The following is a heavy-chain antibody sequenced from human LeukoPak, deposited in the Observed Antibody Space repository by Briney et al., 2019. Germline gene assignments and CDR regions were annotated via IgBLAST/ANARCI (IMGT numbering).Heavy chain of an antibody. D-gene: IGHD3-10*01. Sequence: ASVKVSCKASGYTFTAYYMHWVRQAPGQGLEWMGWINPNSGGTNSSQKFQDRVTLTRDTSISTAYMELGSLRSDDTAVYYCARAYGSGSSYHPDYWGQGTLVTVSS. CDR1: GYTFTAYY. CDR2: INPNSGGT. J-gene: IGHJ4*02. V-gene: IGHV1-2*02. CDR3: ARAYGSGSSYHPDY.